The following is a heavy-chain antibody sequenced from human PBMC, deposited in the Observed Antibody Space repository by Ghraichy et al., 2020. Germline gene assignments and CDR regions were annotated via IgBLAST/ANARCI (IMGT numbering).Heavy chain of an antibody. J-gene: IGHJ4*02. D-gene: IGHD3-16*02. CDR2: INHSGST. Sequence: SETLSLTCAVYGGSFSGYYWSWIRQPPGKGLEWIGEINHSGSTNYNPSLKSRVTISVDTSKNQFSLKLSSVTAADTAVYYCARGATYYDYVWGSYRPLYYFDDWGQGTLVTVSS. V-gene: IGHV4-34*01. CDR1: GGSFSGYY. CDR3: ARGATYYDYVWGSYRPLYYFDD.